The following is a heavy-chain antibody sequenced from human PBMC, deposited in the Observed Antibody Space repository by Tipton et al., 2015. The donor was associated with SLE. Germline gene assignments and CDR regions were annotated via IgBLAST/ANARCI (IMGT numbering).Heavy chain of an antibody. D-gene: IGHD3-10*02. V-gene: IGHV1-18*01. J-gene: IGHJ4*02. CDR3: ARECSGTGCLDY. CDR1: GYTFTNYD. CDR2: ISANNGET. Sequence: QVQLVQSGAEVRKPGDSVQVSCKASGYTFTNYDISWVRQAPGQGLEWMGWISANNGETKYAQRFQGRVSMTTDTSTSTTFMVLMSPRSDDTAIYYCARECSGTGCLDYWGQGTLVTVSS.